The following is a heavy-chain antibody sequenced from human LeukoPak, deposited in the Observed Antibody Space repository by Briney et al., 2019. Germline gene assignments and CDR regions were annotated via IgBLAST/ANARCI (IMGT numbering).Heavy chain of an antibody. CDR3: ATHVPNYGQYYFDY. J-gene: IGHJ4*02. CDR2: ISHTEIT. D-gene: IGHD3-10*01. CDR1: GHSISSSHY. V-gene: IGHV4-38-2*02. Sequence: SETLSLTCTVSGHSISSSHYWAWIRRPPGGGLEWIGTISHTEITYYNPSLKSRVTISLDRSTTQFSLRLSSVTAADTAVYYCATHVPNYGQYYFDYWGQGALVTVSS.